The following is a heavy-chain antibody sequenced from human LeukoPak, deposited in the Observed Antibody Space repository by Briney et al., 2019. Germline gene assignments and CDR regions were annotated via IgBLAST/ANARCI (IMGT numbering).Heavy chain of an antibody. CDR1: GASISTFY. V-gene: IGHV4-59*01. D-gene: IGHD6-19*01. J-gene: IGHJ4*02. Sequence: SETLSLTCTVSGASISTFYWSWIRQPPGKGLEWIGYLFFGGSTNYNPSLKSRVTISSDTSKNQLSLKLTSVTAADTAVYYCARAGGGWSFDYLGQGALVTVSS. CDR3: ARAGGGWSFDY. CDR2: LFFGGST.